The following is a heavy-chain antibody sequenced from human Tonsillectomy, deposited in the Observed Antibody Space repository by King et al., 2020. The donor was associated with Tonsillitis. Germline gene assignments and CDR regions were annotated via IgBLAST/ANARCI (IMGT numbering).Heavy chain of an antibody. CDR2: IFPEDSDT. CDR1: GYSFSDHW. J-gene: IGHJ1*01. Sequence: VQLVESGAEVKKPGESLKISCKGSGYSFSDHWIAWVRQLPGKGLEWMGIIFPEDSDTRYRPSLQGQVTISVDTSISTAYLQWSSLKTSDTAIYDCARAAPGTDEFFHHGGQGTQVPVS. CDR3: ARAAPGTDEFFHH. D-gene: IGHD6-13*01. V-gene: IGHV5-51*01.